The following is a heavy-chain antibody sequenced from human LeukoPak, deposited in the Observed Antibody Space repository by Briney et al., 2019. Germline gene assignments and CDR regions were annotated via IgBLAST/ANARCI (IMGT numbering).Heavy chain of an antibody. CDR1: GGSFSGYY. J-gene: IGHJ6*03. CDR3: SRGRDTAMAFYYYYYMDV. CDR2: INHSGST. D-gene: IGHD5-18*01. V-gene: IGHV4-34*01. Sequence: SETLSLTCAVYGGSFSGYYWSWIRQPPGKGLEWIGEINHSGSTNYNPSLKSRVTISVDTSKNQFSLKLSSVTAADTAVYYCSRGRDTAMAFYYYYYMDVWGKGTTVTISS.